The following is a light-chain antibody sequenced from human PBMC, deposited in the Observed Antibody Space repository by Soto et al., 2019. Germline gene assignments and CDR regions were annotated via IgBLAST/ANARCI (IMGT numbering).Light chain of an antibody. CDR3: QHYGGPPPWT. Sequence: ENVLTQSPGTLSLSPGERATLSCRASQSVGSYLGWYQKKPGQDPRLPNYGASNRATGIPDRFSGSGSGTDFTLTISRLEPEDFAVYYCQHYGGPPPWTFGQGTKVEIK. V-gene: IGKV3-20*01. CDR1: QSVGSY. J-gene: IGKJ1*01. CDR2: GAS.